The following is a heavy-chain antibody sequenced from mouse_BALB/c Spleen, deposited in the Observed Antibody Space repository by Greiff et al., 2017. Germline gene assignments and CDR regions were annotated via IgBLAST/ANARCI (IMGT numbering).Heavy chain of an antibody. J-gene: IGHJ3*01. D-gene: IGHD1-1*01. V-gene: IGHV5-6*01. CDR2: ISDGGSYT. Sequence: EVQVVESGGDLVKPGGSLKLSCAASGFTFSSYGMSWVRQTPDKRLEWVATISDGGSYTYYPDSVKGRFTISRDNAKNNLYLQMSSLKSEDTAMYYCASDYYGSSTGFAYWGQGTLVTVSA. CDR1: GFTFSSYG. CDR3: ASDYYGSSTGFAY.